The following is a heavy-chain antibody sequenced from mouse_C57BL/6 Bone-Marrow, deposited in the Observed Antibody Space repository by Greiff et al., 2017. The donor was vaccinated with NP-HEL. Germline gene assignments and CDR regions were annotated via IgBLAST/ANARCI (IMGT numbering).Heavy chain of an antibody. Sequence: EESGPGLVKPSQSLSLTCSVTGYSITSGYYWNWIRQFPGNKLEWMGYISYDGSNNYNPSLKNRISITRDTSKNQFFLKLNSVTTEDTATYYCARGGDYGNYDAMDYWGQGTSVTVSS. V-gene: IGHV3-6*01. D-gene: IGHD2-1*01. J-gene: IGHJ4*01. CDR2: ISYDGSN. CDR1: GYSITSGYY. CDR3: ARGGDYGNYDAMDY.